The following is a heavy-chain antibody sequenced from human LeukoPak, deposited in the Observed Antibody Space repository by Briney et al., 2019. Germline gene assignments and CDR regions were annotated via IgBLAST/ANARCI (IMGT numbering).Heavy chain of an antibody. J-gene: IGHJ4*02. Sequence: PGGSLRLSCAASGFTFSTYAMSWVRQAPGKGLEWVSGITGSGGSTYYADSVKGRFTISRDNSKNTLYLQMNNLRAEDTAVYYCAKGGDFIGLFFRWGQGTLVTVSS. CDR3: AKGGDFIGLFFR. CDR1: GFTFSTYA. V-gene: IGHV3-23*01. CDR2: ITGSGGST. D-gene: IGHD3-16*01.